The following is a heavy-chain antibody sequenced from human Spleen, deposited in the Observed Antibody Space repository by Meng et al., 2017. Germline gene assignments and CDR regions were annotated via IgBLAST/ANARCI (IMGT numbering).Heavy chain of an antibody. CDR2: ISWDGGST. J-gene: IGHJ6*02. CDR1: GFTFDDYT. Sequence: GESLKISCAASGFTFDDYTMHWVRQAPGKGLEWVSLISWDGGSTYYADSVKGRFTISRDNAKNSLYLQMNSLRAEDTALYYCAKDGGYSYGFHAYYYYGMDVWGQGTTVTVSS. V-gene: IGHV3-43*01. CDR3: AKDGGYSYGFHAYYYYGMDV. D-gene: IGHD5-18*01.